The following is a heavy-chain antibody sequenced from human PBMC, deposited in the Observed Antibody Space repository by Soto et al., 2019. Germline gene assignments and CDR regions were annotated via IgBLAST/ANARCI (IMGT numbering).Heavy chain of an antibody. D-gene: IGHD4-17*01. CDR1: GGSISSYY. J-gene: IGHJ4*02. V-gene: IGHV4-59*01. CDR3: ARAGDDYGDYGFDD. Sequence: SETLSLTCTVSGGSISSYYWSWIRQPPGKGLEWIGYIYYSGSTNYNPSLKSRVTISVDTSKNQFSLKLSSVTAADTAVYYCARAGDDYGDYGFDDWGQGTLVTVSS. CDR2: IYYSGST.